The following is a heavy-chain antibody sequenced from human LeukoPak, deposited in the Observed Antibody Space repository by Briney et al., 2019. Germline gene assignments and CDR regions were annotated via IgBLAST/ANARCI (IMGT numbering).Heavy chain of an antibody. Sequence: LGESLKISCKASGYTFTSYGISWVRQAPGQGLEWMGWISAYNGNTNYAQKLQGRVTMTTDTSTTTAYMELRSLRSDDTAMYYCARWSSGIYYPEYWGQGTLVTVSS. V-gene: IGHV1-18*01. J-gene: IGHJ4*02. CDR2: ISAYNGNT. D-gene: IGHD3-10*01. CDR1: GYTFTSYG. CDR3: ARWSSGIYYPEY.